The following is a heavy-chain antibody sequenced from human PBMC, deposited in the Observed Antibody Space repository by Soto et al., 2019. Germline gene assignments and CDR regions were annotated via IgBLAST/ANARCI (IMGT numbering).Heavy chain of an antibody. D-gene: IGHD2-15*01. CDR3: ARDHRYSSGSSCRPYYYYYGMDV. CDR2: ISGTSDYI. J-gene: IGHJ6*02. V-gene: IGHV3-21*01. CDR1: GFTFSSYS. Sequence: KPGGSLRLSCAASGFTFSSYSMNWVRQAPGRGLEWVAAISGTSDYIYYADSVKGRFTISRDNTKTSLYIQMNSLRAEDTAVYYCARDHRYSSGSSCRPYYYYYGMDVWGQGTTVTVSS.